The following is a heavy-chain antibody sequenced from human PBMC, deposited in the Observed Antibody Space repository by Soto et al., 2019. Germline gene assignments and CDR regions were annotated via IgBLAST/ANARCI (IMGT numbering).Heavy chain of an antibody. J-gene: IGHJ4*02. Sequence: GGSLRLSCAASGFTFSSYAMHWVRQAPGKGLEWVAVISYDGSNKYYADSVKGRFTISRDNSKNTLYLQMNSLRAEDTAVYYCARDQAQERWGASDYWGQGTLVTVSS. V-gene: IGHV3-30*04. CDR3: ARDQAQERWGASDY. CDR1: GFTFSSYA. D-gene: IGHD7-27*01. CDR2: ISYDGSNK.